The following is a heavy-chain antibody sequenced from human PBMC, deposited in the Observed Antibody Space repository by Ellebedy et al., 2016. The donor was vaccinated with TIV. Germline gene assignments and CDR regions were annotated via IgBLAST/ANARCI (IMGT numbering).Heavy chain of an antibody. J-gene: IGHJ5*02. CDR1: GLTFGSTI. CDR3: ATEKGSSGYAGWFDP. D-gene: IGHD3-22*01. Sequence: PGGSLRLSCTVSGLTFGSTIFHWAREATGKALEWVALIPHNEDNKQYADSVKGRFTISRDNSKSMLFLELDSLRPEDTKVYYCATEKGSSGYAGWFDPWGQGTLVTGSS. V-gene: IGHV3-30-3*01. CDR2: IPHNEDNK.